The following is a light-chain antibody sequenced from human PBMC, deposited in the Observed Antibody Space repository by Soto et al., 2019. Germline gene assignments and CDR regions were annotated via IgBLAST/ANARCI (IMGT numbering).Light chain of an antibody. Sequence: AILMTQSPTSLSASAGDRAIITCRASQGISKDLGWYQQKPGKAPRLLIYSATSTQSGVPSTFSGSGFGTDSTLTISSLQPEDFATYYCLHNHDYPRTFGQGTKVEF. CDR3: LHNHDYPRT. J-gene: IGKJ1*01. V-gene: IGKV1-6*01. CDR1: QGISKD. CDR2: SAT.